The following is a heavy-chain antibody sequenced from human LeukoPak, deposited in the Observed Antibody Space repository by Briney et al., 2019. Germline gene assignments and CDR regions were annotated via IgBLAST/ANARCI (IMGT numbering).Heavy chain of an antibody. Sequence: GGSLRLSCAASGFTFSSYAMSWVRQAPGKGLEWVSSISSSSSYIYYADSVKGRFTISRDNAKNSLYLQMNSLRAEDTAVYYCARGVTAHPGHFDYWGQGTLVTVSS. J-gene: IGHJ4*02. CDR1: GFTFSSYA. D-gene: IGHD2-21*02. V-gene: IGHV3-21*01. CDR2: ISSSSSYI. CDR3: ARGVTAHPGHFDY.